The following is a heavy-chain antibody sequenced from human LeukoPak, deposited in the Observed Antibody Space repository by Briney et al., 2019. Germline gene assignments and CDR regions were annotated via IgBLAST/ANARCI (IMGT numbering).Heavy chain of an antibody. D-gene: IGHD2-21*02. V-gene: IGHV3-7*01. CDR2: INQDGSDQ. CDR1: GFIFSNSW. CDR3: ARMTAHAFDI. J-gene: IGHJ3*02. Sequence: GGSLRLSCAASGFIFSNSWMNWVRQAPGKGLEWVANINQDGSDQYYVDSVKGRFTISRDNAKNTLYLQMNSLRAEDTAVYYCARMTAHAFDIWGQGTMVTVSS.